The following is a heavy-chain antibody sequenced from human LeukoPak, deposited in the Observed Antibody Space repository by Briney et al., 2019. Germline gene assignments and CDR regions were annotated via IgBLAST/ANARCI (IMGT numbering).Heavy chain of an antibody. V-gene: IGHV4-34*01. D-gene: IGHD3-16*02. CDR1: GGSFSGYY. CDR3: ARGPNYVWGSYRYFDY. CDR2: IYYSGTT. J-gene: IGHJ4*02. Sequence: PSETLSLTCAVYGGSFSGYYWSWIRQPPGKGLEWIGYIYYSGTTNYNPSLKTRVTISVDTSKNQFSLKLSSVTAADTAVYYCARGPNYVWGSYRYFDYWGQGILVTVSS.